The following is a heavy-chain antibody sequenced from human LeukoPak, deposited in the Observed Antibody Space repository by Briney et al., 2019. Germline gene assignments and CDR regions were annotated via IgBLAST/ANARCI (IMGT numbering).Heavy chain of an antibody. Sequence: ASVKVSCKASVYTFTGYFMHWVRQAPGQGLEWMGWINPNSGGTNYAQKFQGRVTMTRDTSISTAYMELSRLRSDDTAVYYCASSIVYCSSTSCYFNWVQGTLVTVSS. CDR2: INPNSGGT. J-gene: IGHJ4*02. CDR3: ASSIVYCSSTSCYFN. CDR1: VYTFTGYF. V-gene: IGHV1-2*02. D-gene: IGHD2-2*01.